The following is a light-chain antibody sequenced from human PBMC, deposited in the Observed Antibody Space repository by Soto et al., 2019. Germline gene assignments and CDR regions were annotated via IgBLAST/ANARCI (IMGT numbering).Light chain of an antibody. V-gene: IGKV1-39*01. Sequence: DIQITQSPSSLSASVGDRVTITCRASQSISSYLNWYQQKPGKAPKLLIYAASSLQSGVPSRFSGSGSGTDFTLTISSLQPEDFATYYCQQSYSTPYHFCQGTRLEIK. CDR1: QSISSY. CDR2: AAS. J-gene: IGKJ5*01. CDR3: QQSYSTPYH.